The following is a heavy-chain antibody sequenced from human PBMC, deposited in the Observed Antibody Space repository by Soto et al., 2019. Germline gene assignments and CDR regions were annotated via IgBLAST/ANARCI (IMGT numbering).Heavy chain of an antibody. V-gene: IGHV3-23*01. D-gene: IGHD2-2*01. CDR2: IVDSGGRT. J-gene: IGHJ6*02. Sequence: EVQLLESGGGLVQPGGSLRLSCAASGFAFSTYAMNWVRQAPGKGLEWVSGIVDSGGRTFYAGSVKGRFTISRDNSKNTLYLEMNSLRAEDTAIYYCAPVPAASSYYDTDVWGQGTTVTVSS. CDR3: APVPAASSYYDTDV. CDR1: GFAFSTYA.